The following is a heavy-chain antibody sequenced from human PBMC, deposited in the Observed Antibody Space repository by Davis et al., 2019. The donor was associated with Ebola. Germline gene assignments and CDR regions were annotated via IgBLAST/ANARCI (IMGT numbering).Heavy chain of an antibody. Sequence: MPSETLSLTCAVSGGPISSGGYSWSWIRQPPGKGLEWIGYIYHSVSTYYNPSLTSRVTISVDRSKNQFSLKLSSVTAADTAVYYCARGKPFGSSFWFDPWGQGTLVTVSS. CDR3: ARGKPFGSSFWFDP. CDR2: IYHSVST. J-gene: IGHJ5*02. V-gene: IGHV4-30-2*01. CDR1: GGPISSGGYS. D-gene: IGHD6-13*01.